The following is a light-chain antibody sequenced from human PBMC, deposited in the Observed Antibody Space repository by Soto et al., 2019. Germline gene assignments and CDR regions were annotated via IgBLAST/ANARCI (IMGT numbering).Light chain of an antibody. Sequence: QSVLTQPPSASGTPGQTVTISCSGSSSNIGSAYIYWYQHLPGTAPKLLIYRNNQRPSGVPDRFSASKSGTSASLAISGLRSEDDADYYCAAWEDSLVAFGGGTKLTVL. CDR2: RNN. CDR3: AAWEDSLVA. CDR1: SSNIGSAY. J-gene: IGLJ2*01. V-gene: IGLV1-47*01.